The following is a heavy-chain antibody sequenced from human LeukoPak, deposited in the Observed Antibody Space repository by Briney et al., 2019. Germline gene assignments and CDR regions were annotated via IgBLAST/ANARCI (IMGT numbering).Heavy chain of an antibody. J-gene: IGHJ5*02. CDR2: ITPILGIA. V-gene: IGHV1-69*02. D-gene: IGHD2-2*01. Sequence: SVKVSCKASGGTFSGYTISWVRQAPGQGLEWMGRITPILGIANYAQKFQGRVTITADKSTSTAYMELSSLRSEDTAVYYCARGHHRYCSSTSCPNWFDPWGQGTLVTVSS. CDR1: GGTFSGYT. CDR3: ARGHHRYCSSTSCPNWFDP.